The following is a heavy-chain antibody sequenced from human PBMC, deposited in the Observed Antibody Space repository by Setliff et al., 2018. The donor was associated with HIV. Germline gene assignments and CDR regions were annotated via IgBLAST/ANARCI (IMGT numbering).Heavy chain of an antibody. CDR2: ISYDGSKK. D-gene: IGHD4-17*01. V-gene: IGHV3-30*04. CDR1: GFSFSSYA. CDR3: ASGLFKGDYRPEYFPL. Sequence: HPGGSLRLSCTASGFSFSSYAIHWVRQAPGKGLEWVALISYDGSKKYYADSVMGRFTISRDNSKNTLHLQMSSLRVEDTALYFCASGLFKGDYRPEYFPLWGQGTLVTVSS. J-gene: IGHJ1*01.